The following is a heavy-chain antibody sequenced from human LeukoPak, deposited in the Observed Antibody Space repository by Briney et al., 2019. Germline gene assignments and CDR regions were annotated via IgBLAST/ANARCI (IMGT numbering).Heavy chain of an antibody. CDR1: GDSVRTYY. CDR3: TRQLIEEGSTRRNAFDI. Sequence: PSETLSLTCTVSGDSVRTYYWSWIRQSPGKGLERLGYIYYSVTTAYNPSVKGRLLISVDTSENQISLELSSVTASDTAVYYCTRQLIEEGSTRRNAFDIWGQGAKVIVSS. J-gene: IGHJ3*02. D-gene: IGHD1-14*01. CDR2: IYYSVTT. V-gene: IGHV4-59*08.